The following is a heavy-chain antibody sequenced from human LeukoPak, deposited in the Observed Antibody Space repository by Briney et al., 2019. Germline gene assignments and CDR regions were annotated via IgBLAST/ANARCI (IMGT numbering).Heavy chain of an antibody. J-gene: IGHJ4*02. CDR2: ISYDGSNK. CDR3: ARGSGYNYGFPDY. Sequence: GSLRLSCAASGFTFSSYRMHWVRQAPGKGLEWVAVISYDGSNKYYADSVKGRFTISRDNSKNTLYLQMNSLRAEDTAVYYCARGSGYNYGFPDYWGQGTLVTVSS. V-gene: IGHV3-30-3*01. D-gene: IGHD5-18*01. CDR1: GFTFSSYR.